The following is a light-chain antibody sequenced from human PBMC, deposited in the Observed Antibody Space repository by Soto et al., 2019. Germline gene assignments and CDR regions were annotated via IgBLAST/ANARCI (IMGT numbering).Light chain of an antibody. CDR2: AAP. J-gene: IGKJ1*01. Sequence: DIQMTQSPSSLSASVGDRVTISCRASQSISSYLNWYQQKPGKAPKLLIYAAPSLQSGVPSGFSGSGSGTDFTLTISSLQPEDSATDYCQQSYSTPWTFGQGTKVEIK. CDR3: QQSYSTPWT. CDR1: QSISSY. V-gene: IGKV1-39*01.